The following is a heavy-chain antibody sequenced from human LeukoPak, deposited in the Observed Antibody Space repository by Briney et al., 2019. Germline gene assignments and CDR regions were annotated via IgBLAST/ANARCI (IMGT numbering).Heavy chain of an antibody. Sequence: GGSLRLSCAASGFTFSGHWMSWVRQAPAKGLEWVAHMNGDGSQIYYMDSVKGRFTISRDNAKNSLYLQMNGLRAEDTAVYYCVAWGNSGNSWGQGTMVIVSS. CDR2: MNGDGSQI. J-gene: IGHJ3*01. D-gene: IGHD1-26*01. V-gene: IGHV3-7*01. CDR3: VAWGNSGNS. CDR1: GFTFSGHW.